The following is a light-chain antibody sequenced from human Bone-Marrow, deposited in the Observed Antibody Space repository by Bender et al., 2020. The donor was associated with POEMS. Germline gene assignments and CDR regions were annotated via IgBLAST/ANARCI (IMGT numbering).Light chain of an antibody. CDR3: QSYDSDLNGWV. V-gene: IGLV1-44*01. J-gene: IGLJ3*02. Sequence: QSMLTQPPSASGTPGQRVTISCSGSNSNIGSNSVSWYQQLPETAPKSLIYSNNLRPSGVPDRFSGSKSGASASLAITGLQSEDEAAYFCQSYDSDLNGWVFGGGTKLTVL. CDR1: NSNIGSNS. CDR2: SNN.